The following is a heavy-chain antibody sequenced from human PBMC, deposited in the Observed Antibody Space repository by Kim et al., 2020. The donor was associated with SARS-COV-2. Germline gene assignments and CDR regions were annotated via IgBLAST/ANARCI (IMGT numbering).Heavy chain of an antibody. V-gene: IGHV1-69*04. CDR2: INPILGIT. Sequence: SVKVSCKASGGTFSSYAISWVRQAPGQGLEWMGKINPILGITNFAQKFQGRVTISADISTSTAYMELSSLRSEDTAVYYCAREPSRVDNWFDPWGQGTLVTVSS. J-gene: IGHJ5*02. CDR3: AREPSRVDNWFDP. CDR1: GGTFSSYA. D-gene: IGHD2-15*01.